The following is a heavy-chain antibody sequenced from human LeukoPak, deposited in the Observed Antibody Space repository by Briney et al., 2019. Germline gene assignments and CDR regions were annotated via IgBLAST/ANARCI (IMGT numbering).Heavy chain of an antibody. CDR2: IIPIFGTA. V-gene: IGHV1-69*05. CDR3: ASPVAGNWNDDI. CDR1: GGTFSSYA. Sequence: SVKVSCKASGGTFSSYAISWVRQAPGQGLEWMGGIIPIFGTANYAQKFQGRVTITTDESTSTAYMELSSLRSEDTAVYYCASPVAGNWNDDIWGQGTMVTVSS. D-gene: IGHD1-20*01. J-gene: IGHJ3*02.